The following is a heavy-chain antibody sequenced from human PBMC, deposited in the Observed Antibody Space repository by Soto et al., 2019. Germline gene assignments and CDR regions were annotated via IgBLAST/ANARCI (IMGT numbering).Heavy chain of an antibody. CDR1: GGSISSSSYY. J-gene: IGHJ6*02. CDR3: ARERLGGYSYGKPDYYSMDV. Sequence: SETLSLTCTVSGGSISSSSYYWGWIRQPPGKGLEWIGSIYYSGSTYYNPSLKSRVTISVDTSKNQFSLKLSSVTAADTAVYYCARERLGGYSYGKPDYYSMDVWGQGTTVTVSS. D-gene: IGHD5-18*01. CDR2: IYYSGST. V-gene: IGHV4-39*02.